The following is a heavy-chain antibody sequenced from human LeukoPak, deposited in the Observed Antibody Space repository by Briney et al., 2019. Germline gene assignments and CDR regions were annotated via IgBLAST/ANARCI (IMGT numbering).Heavy chain of an antibody. CDR2: IYPDGRI. D-gene: IGHD3-22*01. Sequence: SETLSLICSVSSGSMTDSCWSWFRQAPGKGFELLGFIYPDGRIEYSPSLRSRVTFSVATSKLEATVRLSSVTASDTAVYYCTRVGYDRSGYFLDFWGQGTLVTVSS. CDR1: SGSMTDSC. V-gene: IGHV4-4*09. J-gene: IGHJ4*02. CDR3: TRVGYDRSGYFLDF.